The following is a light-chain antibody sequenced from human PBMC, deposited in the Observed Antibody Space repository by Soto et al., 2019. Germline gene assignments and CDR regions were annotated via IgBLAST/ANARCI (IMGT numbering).Light chain of an antibody. CDR3: SSYAGSTGWV. CDR1: SSDVGGYNY. CDR2: EVS. V-gene: IGLV2-8*01. J-gene: IGLJ3*02. Sequence: QSALTQPPSASGSPGQSVTISCTGTSSDVGGYNYVSWYQQHPGKAPKLMIYEVSKRPSRVPDRFSGSKSGNTASLTVSGLQAEDEADYYCSSYAGSTGWVFGGGTKLTVL.